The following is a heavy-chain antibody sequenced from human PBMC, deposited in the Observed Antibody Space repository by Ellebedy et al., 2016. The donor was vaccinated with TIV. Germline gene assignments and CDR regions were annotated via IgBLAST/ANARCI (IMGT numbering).Heavy chain of an antibody. CDR2: ISWNGGGI. J-gene: IGHJ4*02. V-gene: IGHV3-9*01. Sequence: SLKISXAASGFTFDDYAMHWVRQAPGKGLEWVSGISWNGGGIGYADSVKGRFTISRDNAKNSLYLQMNSLRAEDTALYYCAKDPGGRGAYYFDYWGQGTLVTVSS. D-gene: IGHD3-16*01. CDR1: GFTFDDYA. CDR3: AKDPGGRGAYYFDY.